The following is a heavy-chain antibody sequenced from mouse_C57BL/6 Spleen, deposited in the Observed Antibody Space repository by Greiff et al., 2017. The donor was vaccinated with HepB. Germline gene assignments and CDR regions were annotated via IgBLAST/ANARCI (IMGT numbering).Heavy chain of an antibody. V-gene: IGHV2-2*01. J-gene: IGHJ2*01. D-gene: IGHD2-4*01. CDR3: AREDDYDVHYFDY. CDR1: GFSLTSYG. Sequence: VKLQESGPGLVQPSQSLSITCTVSGFSLTSYGVHWVRQSPGKGLEWLGVIWSGGSTDYTAAFISRLSISKDNSKGQVFFKMNSLQADDTAIYYCAREDDYDVHYFDYWGQGTTLTVSS. CDR2: IWSGGST.